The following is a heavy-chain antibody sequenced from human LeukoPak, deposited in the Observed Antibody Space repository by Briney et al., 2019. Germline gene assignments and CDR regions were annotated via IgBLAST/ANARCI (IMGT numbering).Heavy chain of an antibody. J-gene: IGHJ6*03. V-gene: IGHV4-61*02. CDR3: ARSGNGSGSYYALNYYYYMDV. CDR1: GGSISSGSYY. CDR2: IYTSGST. Sequence: SQTLSLTCTVSGGSISSGSYYWSWIRQPAGKGLEWIGRIYTSGSTNYNPSLKSRVTVSVDTSKNQFSLKLSSVTAADTAVYYCARSGNGSGSYYALNYYYYMDVWGKGTTVTISS. D-gene: IGHD3-10*01.